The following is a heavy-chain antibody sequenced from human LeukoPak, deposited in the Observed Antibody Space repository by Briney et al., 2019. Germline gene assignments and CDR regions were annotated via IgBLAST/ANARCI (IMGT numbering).Heavy chain of an antibody. J-gene: IGHJ3*02. V-gene: IGHV4-59*08. CDR2: IYYSGST. Sequence: PAETLSLTCTVSGGSISSYYWSWIRQPPGKGLEWIGYIYYSGSTNYNPSLKSRVTISVDTSKNQISLKLSSVTAADTAVYYCARTYGVISPNDAFDIWGQGTMVTVSS. CDR3: ARTYGVISPNDAFDI. D-gene: IGHD3-10*01. CDR1: GGSISSYY.